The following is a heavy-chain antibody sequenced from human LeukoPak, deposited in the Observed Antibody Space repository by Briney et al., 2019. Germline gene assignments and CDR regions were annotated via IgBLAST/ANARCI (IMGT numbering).Heavy chain of an antibody. CDR1: GGSISSGGYY. J-gene: IGHJ3*02. D-gene: IGHD5-12*01. V-gene: IGHV4-30-2*01. CDR2: IYHSGST. CDR3: ARWGSDYEGWKERAFDI. Sequence: SETLSLTCTVSGGSISSGGYYWSWIRQPPGKGLEWIGYIYHSGSTYYNPSLKSRVTISVDRSKNQFSLKLSSVTAADTAVYYCARWGSDYEGWKERAFDIWGQGTTVTVSP.